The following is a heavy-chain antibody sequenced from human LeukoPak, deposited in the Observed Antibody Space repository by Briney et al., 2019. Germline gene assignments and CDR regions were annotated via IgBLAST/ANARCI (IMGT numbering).Heavy chain of an antibody. V-gene: IGHV5-51*01. D-gene: IGHD1-1*01. CDR3: ALRQGAYNDFDH. J-gene: IGHJ4*02. CDR2: IYPGDSDT. Sequence: GGSLKIPCKGSGYSFTNYGSGWLRQMPGKGLEWMGIIYPGDSDTRYSPSFQGQVTISADKSISTAYLQWSSLKASDTAMYYCALRQGAYNDFDHWGQGTLVTVSS. CDR1: GYSFTNYG.